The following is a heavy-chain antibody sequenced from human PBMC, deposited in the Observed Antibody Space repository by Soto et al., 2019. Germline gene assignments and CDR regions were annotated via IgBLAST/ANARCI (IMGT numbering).Heavy chain of an antibody. CDR1: GGTFSSYA. J-gene: IGHJ4*02. V-gene: IGHV1-69*13. CDR2: IIPIFGTA. CDR3: ARVSQPWSLAYYDSSGYFDY. Sequence: ASVKVSCKASGGTFSSYAISWVRQAPGQGLEWMGGIIPIFGTANYAQKFQGRVTITADESTSTAYMELSSLRSEDTAVYYCARVSQPWSLAYYDSSGYFDYWGQGTLVTVSS. D-gene: IGHD3-22*01.